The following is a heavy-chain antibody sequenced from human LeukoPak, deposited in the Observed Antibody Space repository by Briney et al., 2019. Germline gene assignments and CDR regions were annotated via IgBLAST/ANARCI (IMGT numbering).Heavy chain of an antibody. V-gene: IGHV4-59*11. J-gene: IGHJ4*02. CDR3: ARGYDSSAYYPFNY. Sequence: PSETLSLTCVVSGGSLSTHHWSWIRQSPGRGLEWIGYISDSGSTNYNPSLKSRVTISVDTSKHQFSLMLSSVTAADTAVYYCARGYDSSAYYPFNYWGQGTLVTVSS. CDR2: ISDSGST. CDR1: GGSLSTHH. D-gene: IGHD3-22*01.